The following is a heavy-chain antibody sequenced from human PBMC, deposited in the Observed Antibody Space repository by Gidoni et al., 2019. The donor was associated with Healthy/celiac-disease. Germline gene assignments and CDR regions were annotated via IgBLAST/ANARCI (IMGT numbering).Heavy chain of an antibody. CDR2: IIPILGIA. V-gene: IGHV1-69*02. Sequence: QVQLVQSGAEGKKPGSSVKVSCKASGGPFSSSTISWVRQAPGQGLEWMGRIIPILGIANYAQKFQGRVTITADKSTSTAYMELSSLRSEDTAVYYCARGGLRFLEEFDYWGQGTLVTVSS. CDR1: GGPFSSST. CDR3: ARGGLRFLEEFDY. D-gene: IGHD3-3*01. J-gene: IGHJ4*02.